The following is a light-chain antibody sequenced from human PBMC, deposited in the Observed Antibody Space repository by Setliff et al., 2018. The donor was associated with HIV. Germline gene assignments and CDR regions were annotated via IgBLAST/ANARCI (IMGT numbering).Light chain of an antibody. V-gene: IGLV2-14*01. CDR1: TSDVGGYNY. CDR2: EVK. J-gene: IGLJ1*01. CDR3: SSYAITNTLP. Sequence: QSALTQPASVSGSPGQSITISCTGTTSDVGGYNYVSWCQQHPGKAPKLIIYEVKNRPSGVSNRFSGSKSGNTASLTISGLQAEDEADYYCSSYAITNTLPFGTGTKVTVL.